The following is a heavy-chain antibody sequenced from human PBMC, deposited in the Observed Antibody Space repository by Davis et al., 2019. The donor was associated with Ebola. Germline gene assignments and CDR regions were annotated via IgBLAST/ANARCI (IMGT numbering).Heavy chain of an antibody. Sequence: SLKISCAASGFTFDDYAMHWVRQAPGKGLEWVSGISWTSAGIGYADSVKGRFTISRDNANNSLYLQMNSLRAEDTALYYCARRAGELLVNWGQGTLVTVSS. CDR1: GFTFDDYA. V-gene: IGHV3-9*01. J-gene: IGHJ4*02. CDR3: ARRAGELLVN. D-gene: IGHD1-26*01. CDR2: ISWTSAGI.